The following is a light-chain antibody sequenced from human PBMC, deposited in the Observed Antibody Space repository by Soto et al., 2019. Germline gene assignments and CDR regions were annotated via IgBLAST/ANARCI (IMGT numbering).Light chain of an antibody. Sequence: EIVLTQSPATLSLSPGERATLSCRASPSVTNYLAWYQQKPGQPPRLLIYGAFNRAAGIPARFSGSGSGTDFTITISSLEPEDSAVYYCHQRNIWPPVTFGQGTRLEIK. CDR2: GAF. V-gene: IGKV3-11*01. CDR3: HQRNIWPPVT. CDR1: PSVTNY. J-gene: IGKJ5*01.